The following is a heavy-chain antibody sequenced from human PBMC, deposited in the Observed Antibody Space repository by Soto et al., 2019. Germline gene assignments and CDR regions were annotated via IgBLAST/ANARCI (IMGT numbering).Heavy chain of an antibody. J-gene: IGHJ6*02. CDR1: GFSVSSYT. V-gene: IGHV3-30*04. D-gene: IGHD6-25*01. Sequence: QVQVVESGGGVVQPGRSLRLSCAASGFSVSSYTMHWVRQAPGKGLEGVAAISYDGNNKYYADSVKGRITVSRNSSKNMVNLQMNSLRPEDTAVYYCERAPPQGIAAPGTWDPAMDVWGQGTTVTVSS. CDR2: ISYDGNNK. CDR3: ERAPPQGIAAPGTWDPAMDV.